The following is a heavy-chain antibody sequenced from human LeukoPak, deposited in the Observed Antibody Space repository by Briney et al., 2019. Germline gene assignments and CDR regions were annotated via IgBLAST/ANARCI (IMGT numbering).Heavy chain of an antibody. V-gene: IGHV4-59*08. J-gene: IGHJ5*02. Sequence: PSETLSLTCTFSGGSISSYYWSWIRQPPGKGLEWIGYIYYSGSTNYNPSLKSRVTISVDTSKNQFSLKLSSVTAADTAVYYCARQDSGSYYMYNWFDPWGQGTLATVSS. D-gene: IGHD1-26*01. CDR3: ARQDSGSYYMYNWFDP. CDR2: IYYSGST. CDR1: GGSISSYY.